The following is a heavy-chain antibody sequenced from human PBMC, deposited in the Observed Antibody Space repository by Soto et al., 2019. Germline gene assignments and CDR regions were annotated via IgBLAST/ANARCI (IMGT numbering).Heavy chain of an antibody. CDR2: VYSSGTT. CDR1: GGSINSYW. CDR3: SRGPRGYVYYRGMEV. V-gene: IGHV4-4*07. Sequence: SETLSLTCSVSGGSINSYWWSWIRQPAGKGLEWIGRVYSSGTTDYNPSLNSRATMSVETSKNQFSLKLTSVTAADTAVYYCSRGPRGYVYYRGMEVWGQGTTVTASS. J-gene: IGHJ6*02. D-gene: IGHD3-10*01.